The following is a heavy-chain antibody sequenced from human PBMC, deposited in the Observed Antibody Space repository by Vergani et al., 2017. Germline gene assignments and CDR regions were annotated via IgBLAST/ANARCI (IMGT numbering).Heavy chain of an antibody. Sequence: QVQLQESGPGLVKPSETLSLTCTVSGGSVSSGSYYWSWIRQPAGKGLEWIGYIYYSGSTNYNPSLKSRVTISVDTSKNQFALKLSSVTAADTAVYYCARGRGPLGYWGQGTLVTVSS. CDR2: IYYSGST. J-gene: IGHJ4*02. CDR3: ARGRGPLGY. V-gene: IGHV4-61*10. D-gene: IGHD5-12*01. CDR1: GGSVSSGSYY.